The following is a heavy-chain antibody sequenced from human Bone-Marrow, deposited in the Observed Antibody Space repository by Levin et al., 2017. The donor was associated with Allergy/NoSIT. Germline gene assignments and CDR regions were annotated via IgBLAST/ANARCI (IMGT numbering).Heavy chain of an antibody. CDR3: ARVISSRIYPLQVDY. D-gene: IGHD6-13*01. CDR2: ISAYSGKR. Sequence: ASVKVSCKASGYTFSSYRIAWVRQAPGQGLEWMGWISAYSGKRHSAQKFQGRVTMTSERSTMTAYMELRSLQSDDTAVYYCARVISSRIYPLQVDYWGQGTLVTVSS. CDR1: GYTFSSYR. J-gene: IGHJ4*02. V-gene: IGHV1-18*01.